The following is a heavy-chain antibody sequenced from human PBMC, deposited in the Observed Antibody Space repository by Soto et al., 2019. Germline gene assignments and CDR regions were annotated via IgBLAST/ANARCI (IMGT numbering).Heavy chain of an antibody. CDR3: GSGDYYYYMDV. Sequence: FETLSLTCTGSGGSISSYYWSWIRQPPGKGLEWIGYIYYSGSTNYNPSLKSRVTISVDTSKNQFSLKLSPVTAADTAVYYCGSGDYYYYMDVWGKGTTVTVSS. CDR2: IYYSGST. D-gene: IGHD3-16*01. CDR1: GGSISSYY. J-gene: IGHJ6*03. V-gene: IGHV4-59*01.